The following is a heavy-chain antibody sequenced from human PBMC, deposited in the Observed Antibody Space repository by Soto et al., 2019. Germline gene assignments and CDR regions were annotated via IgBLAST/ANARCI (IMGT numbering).Heavy chain of an antibody. J-gene: IGHJ3*02. Sequence: GESLKISCAASGFTFSNAWMSWVRQAPGKGLEWVGRIKSKTDGGTTDYAAPVKGRFTISRDDSKNTLYLQMNSLKTEDTAVYYCTTVVVVPADDAFDIWGQGTMVTVSS. CDR2: IKSKTDGGTT. V-gene: IGHV3-15*01. CDR1: GFTFSNAW. CDR3: TTVVVVPADDAFDI. D-gene: IGHD2-2*01.